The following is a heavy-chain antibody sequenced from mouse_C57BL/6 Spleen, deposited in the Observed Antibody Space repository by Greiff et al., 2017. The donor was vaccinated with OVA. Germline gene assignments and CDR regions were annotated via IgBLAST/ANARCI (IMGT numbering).Heavy chain of an antibody. CDR3: TRNYGSSEDWYFDV. V-gene: IGHV6-6*01. Sequence: EVKLQESGGGLVQPGGSMKLSCAASGFTFSDAWMDWVRQSPEKGLEWVAEIRNKANNHATYYAESVKGRFTISRDDSKSSVYLQMNSLRAEDTGIYYCTRNYGSSEDWYFDVWGTGTTVTVSS. J-gene: IGHJ1*03. D-gene: IGHD1-1*01. CDR2: IRNKANNHAT. CDR1: GFTFSDAW.